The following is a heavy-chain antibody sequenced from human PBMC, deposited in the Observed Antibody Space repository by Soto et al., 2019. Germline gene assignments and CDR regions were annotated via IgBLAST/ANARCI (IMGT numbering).Heavy chain of an antibody. V-gene: IGHV3-23*01. Sequence: EVQLLESGGGLVQPGGSLRLSCAASGFTFSSYAMSWVRQAPGKGLEWVSGISGRGGSTYYANSVKGRFTISRDNSHSKLNLQMISLRAEDTAVYYCAKGPLDGDYVSGWCQGTLVTVSS. D-gene: IGHD4-17*01. CDR1: GFTFSSYA. J-gene: IGHJ4*02. CDR2: ISGRGGST. CDR3: AKGPLDGDYVSG.